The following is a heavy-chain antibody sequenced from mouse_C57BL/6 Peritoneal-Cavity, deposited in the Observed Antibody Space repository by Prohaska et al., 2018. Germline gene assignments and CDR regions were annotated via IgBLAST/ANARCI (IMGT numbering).Heavy chain of an antibody. CDR2: IDPNSGGT. J-gene: IGHJ4*01. CDR1: GYTFTSYW. Sequence: GAELVKPGASVKLSCKASGYTFTSYWMHWVKQRPGRGLEWIGRIDPNSGGTKYNEKFKSKATLTVDKPSSTAYMQLSSLTSEDSAVYYCASQRVITTVVAPGYYAMDYWGQGTSVTVSS. CDR3: ASQRVITTVVAPGYYAMDY. V-gene: IGHV1-72*01. D-gene: IGHD1-1*01.